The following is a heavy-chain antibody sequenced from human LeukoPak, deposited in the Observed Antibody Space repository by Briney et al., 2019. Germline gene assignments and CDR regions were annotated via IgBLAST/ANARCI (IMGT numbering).Heavy chain of an antibody. J-gene: IGHJ4*02. CDR2: TYYRSKWYS. CDR1: GDSVSSNSGV. V-gene: IGHV6-1*01. CDR3: TTRFLEY. D-gene: IGHD3-10*01. Sequence: SQTLSLTCAISGDSVSSNSGVWNWIRQSPSRGLEWLGRTYYRSKWYSDYAVSVKSRITINPDTSKNQFSLQLNSVTPEDTAVYYCTTRFLEYWGQGNLVTVSS.